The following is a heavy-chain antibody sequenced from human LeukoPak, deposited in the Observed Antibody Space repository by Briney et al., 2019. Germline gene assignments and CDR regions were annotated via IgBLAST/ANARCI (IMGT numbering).Heavy chain of an antibody. CDR3: ARRAGGYSHPYDF. D-gene: IGHD4-23*01. V-gene: IGHV3-53*01. CDR1: GFTVSGNY. CDR2: IYSDDTT. Sequence: GGSLRLSCAVSGFTVSGNYMSWIRQGPGKGLEWVSLIYSDDTTLYADSVKGRFTISRDISKNTLYLQMSSLRAEDTAVYYCARRAGGYSHPYDFWGQGVLVTVSS. J-gene: IGHJ4*02.